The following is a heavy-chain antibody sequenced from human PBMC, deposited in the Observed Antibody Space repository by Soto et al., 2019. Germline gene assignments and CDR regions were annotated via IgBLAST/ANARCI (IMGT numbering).Heavy chain of an antibody. D-gene: IGHD2-8*01. V-gene: IGHV1-24*01. J-gene: IGHJ4*02. CDR2: FDPEDGET. CDR3: ATGVPYCTNGVCHLRILGYFDY. Sequence: ASVKVCGXISGDTLTELSMDWVRQAPRKGLEWMGGFDPEDGETIYAQKFQGRVTMTEDTSTDTAYMELSSLRSEDTAVYYCATGVPYCTNGVCHLRILGYFDYWGQGTLVTVSS. CDR1: GDTLTELS.